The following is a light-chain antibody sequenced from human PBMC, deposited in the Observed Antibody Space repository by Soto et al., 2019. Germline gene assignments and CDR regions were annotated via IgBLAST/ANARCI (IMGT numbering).Light chain of an antibody. CDR1: SSDVGGYSY. CDR3: NSYTTTSTYV. J-gene: IGLJ1*01. CDR2: EVT. V-gene: IGLV2-14*01. Sequence: QSVLTQPASVSGSPGQSITISCTGTSSDVGGYSYVSWYQHHPGEAPKLMIFEVTKRPSGVSNRFSGSKSGNTASLTISGLQAEDEADYFCNSYTTTSTYVFGSGTKVTVL.